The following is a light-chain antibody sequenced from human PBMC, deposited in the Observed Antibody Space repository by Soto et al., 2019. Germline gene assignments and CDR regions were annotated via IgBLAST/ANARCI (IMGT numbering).Light chain of an antibody. J-gene: IGLJ1*01. CDR1: NSDIGSYNH. CDR2: AVS. V-gene: IGLV2-14*03. Sequence: QSVLTQPASVSGSPGQSITISCSGTNSDIGSYNHVAWYQQFPGKSPKLMIYAVSDRTPGVSDRFSGSKSGITASLTISGLQTEDEADYYCISYTDRQSYLFGTGTKVTVL. CDR3: ISYTDRQSYL.